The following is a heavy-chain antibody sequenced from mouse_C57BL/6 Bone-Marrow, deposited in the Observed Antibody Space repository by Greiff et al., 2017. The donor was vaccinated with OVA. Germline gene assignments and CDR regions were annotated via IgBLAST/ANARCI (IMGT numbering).Heavy chain of an antibody. CDR1: GYTFTSYW. CDR2: IDPSDSYT. D-gene: IGHD2-5*01. CDR3: ARLRDYSNYEGFAY. J-gene: IGHJ3*01. Sequence: VQLQQPGAELVKPGASVKLSCKASGYTFTSYWMQWVKQRPGQGLEWIGEIDPSDSYTNYNQKFKGKATLTVDTSSSTAYMQLSSLTSEDSAVYYGARLRDYSNYEGFAYWGQGTLVTVSA. V-gene: IGHV1-50*01.